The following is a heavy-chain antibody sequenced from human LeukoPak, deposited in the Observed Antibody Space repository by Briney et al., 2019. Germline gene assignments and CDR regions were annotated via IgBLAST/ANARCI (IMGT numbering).Heavy chain of an antibody. CDR2: ISGSGGST. Sequence: GGSLRLSCAASGFTFSSYAMSWVRQAPGKGLEWVSAISGSGGSTYYADSVKGRFTISRDNSKNTLYLQMNSLRAEDTAVYYCARDGCSSTSCYEWIGHHYYYYYGMDVWGQGTTVTVSS. D-gene: IGHD2-2*01. V-gene: IGHV3-23*01. CDR3: ARDGCSSTSCYEWIGHHYYYYYGMDV. J-gene: IGHJ6*02. CDR1: GFTFSSYA.